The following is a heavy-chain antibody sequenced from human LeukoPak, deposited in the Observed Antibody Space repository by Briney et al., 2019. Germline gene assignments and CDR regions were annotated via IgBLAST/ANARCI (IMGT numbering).Heavy chain of an antibody. CDR1: GFTFSSYA. V-gene: IGHV3-23*01. CDR2: ISGSGGST. D-gene: IGHD6-6*01. J-gene: IGHJ4*02. CDR3: AKAPSWYSSSSLDY. Sequence: GGSLRLSCAASGFTFSSYAMSWVRQAPGKGLEWVAAISGSGGSTYYADSVKGRFTISRDNSKNPLYLQMNSLRAEDTAVYYCAKAPSWYSSSSLDYWGQGTLVTVSS.